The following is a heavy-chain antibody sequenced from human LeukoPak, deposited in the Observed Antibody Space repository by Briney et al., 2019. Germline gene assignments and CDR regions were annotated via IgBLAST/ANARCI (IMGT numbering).Heavy chain of an antibody. CDR3: ATPPMIAVAGTPRAFDI. V-gene: IGHV1-24*01. CDR1: VYTLTELS. D-gene: IGHD6-19*01. J-gene: IGHJ3*02. CDR2: FDPEDGET. Sequence: GASVTVSFKFSVYTLTELSMHWVRQAPGKGLGWMGGFDPEDGETIYAQKFQGRVTMTEDTSTDTAYMELSSLRSEDTAVYYCATPPMIAVAGTPRAFDIWGQGTMVTVSS.